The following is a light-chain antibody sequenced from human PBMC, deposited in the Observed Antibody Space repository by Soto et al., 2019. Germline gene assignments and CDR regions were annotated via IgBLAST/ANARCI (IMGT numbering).Light chain of an antibody. CDR3: QQRSNWPPWT. Sequence: EIVMTQSPATLSVSPGERATLSCRASQNVRSYSAWYQQKPGQAPRLLIYDASNRATGIPARFSGSGSGTDFTLTISSLETEDFAVYYCQQRSNWPPWTFGQGTKVDIK. CDR1: QNVRSY. V-gene: IGKV3-11*01. CDR2: DAS. J-gene: IGKJ1*01.